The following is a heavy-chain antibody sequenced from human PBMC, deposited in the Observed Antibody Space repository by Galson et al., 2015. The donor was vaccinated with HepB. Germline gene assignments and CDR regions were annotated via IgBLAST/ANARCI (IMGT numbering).Heavy chain of an antibody. CDR1: GFTFSYYG. Sequence: SLRLSCAPSGFTFSYYGMHWVRQAPGKGLEWVAGIQSDGSRTYYADSVKGRFTISRDQSKITLYLEMNSLRVEDTAMYYCTRDVDTSGYCSWFDPWGQGTLVTVSA. D-gene: IGHD3-22*01. J-gene: IGHJ5*02. V-gene: IGHV3-33*05. CDR2: IQSDGSRT. CDR3: TRDVDTSGYCSWFDP.